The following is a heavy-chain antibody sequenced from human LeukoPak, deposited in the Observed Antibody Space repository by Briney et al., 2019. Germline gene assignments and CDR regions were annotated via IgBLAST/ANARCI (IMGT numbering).Heavy chain of an antibody. V-gene: IGHV3-21*01. J-gene: IGHJ4*02. D-gene: IGHD2-2*01. CDR3: ARDRGIVVVPAARDDY. CDR2: ISSSSSYI. Sequence: GGSLRLSCAASGFTFSSYGMHWVRQAPGKGLEWVSSISSSSSYIYYADSVKGRFTISRDNAKNSLYLQMNSLRAEDTAVYYCARDRGIVVVPAARDDYWGQGTLVTVSS. CDR1: GFTFSSYG.